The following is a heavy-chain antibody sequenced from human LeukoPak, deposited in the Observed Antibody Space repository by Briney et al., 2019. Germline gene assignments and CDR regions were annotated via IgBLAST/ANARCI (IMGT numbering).Heavy chain of an antibody. CDR3: AREGDYYGSGTFYV. Sequence: SETLSLTCTVSGGSISSGSYYWSWIRQPAGRGLEWIGRIYTSGSTNYNPSLKSRVTISVDTSKNQFSLNLRSVTAADAAVYYCAREGDYYGSGTFYVWGQGNLVTVSS. V-gene: IGHV4-61*02. J-gene: IGHJ4*02. D-gene: IGHD3-10*01. CDR1: GGSISSGSYY. CDR2: IYTSGST.